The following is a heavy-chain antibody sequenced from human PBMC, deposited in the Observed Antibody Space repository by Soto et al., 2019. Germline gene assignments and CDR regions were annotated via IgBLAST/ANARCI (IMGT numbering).Heavy chain of an antibody. J-gene: IGHJ4*02. V-gene: IGHV3-48*02. CDR3: ARDLGWAFDS. CDR1: GFTFSTFS. D-gene: IGHD6-19*01. Sequence: EVQLVESGGGSVQPGGSLRLSCAASGFTFSTFSMNWVRQAPGRGLEWISYISGGGRPISYADSVKGRFTISRDNAKNSLYLQMDSLTDEDTAAYYWARDLGWAFDSWGQGTLVTVSS. CDR2: ISGGGRPI.